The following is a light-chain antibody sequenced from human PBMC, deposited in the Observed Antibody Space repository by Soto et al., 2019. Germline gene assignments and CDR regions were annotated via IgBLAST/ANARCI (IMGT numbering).Light chain of an antibody. CDR3: QQRYSTPLT. CDR2: AAS. CDR1: QSISSY. J-gene: IGKJ4*01. V-gene: IGKV1-39*01. Sequence: DIQMTQSPSSLSASVGDRVTITCRASQSISSYLNWYQQKPGKAPKLLIYAASSLQSGVPSRFSGSGSGTDCTLTISSLQPEDCATYYCQQRYSTPLTVGGGTKVEIK.